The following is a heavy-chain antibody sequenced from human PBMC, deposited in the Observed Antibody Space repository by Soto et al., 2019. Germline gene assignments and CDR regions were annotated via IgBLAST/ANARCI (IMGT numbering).Heavy chain of an antibody. CDR2: ISSSSSYI. J-gene: IGHJ6*02. D-gene: IGHD3-10*01. Sequence: VGSLRLSCAASGFTFSSYSMNWVRQAPGKGLEWVSSISSSSSYIYYADSVKGRFTISRDNAKNSLYLQMNSLRAEDTAVYYCARVPTYGSGSYYNPDNYYYYGMDVWGQGTTVTVSS. CDR1: GFTFSSYS. V-gene: IGHV3-21*01. CDR3: ARVPTYGSGSYYNPDNYYYYGMDV.